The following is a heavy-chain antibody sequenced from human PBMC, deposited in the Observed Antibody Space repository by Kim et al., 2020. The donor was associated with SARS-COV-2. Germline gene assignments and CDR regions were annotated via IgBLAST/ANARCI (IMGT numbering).Heavy chain of an antibody. J-gene: IGHJ5*02. V-gene: IGHV3-23*01. CDR2: ISDSGGGT. Sequence: GGSLRLSCAASGFTFRSYAMSWVRQAPGKGLEWVSVISDSGGGTYFADSVKGRFTISRDNSKNTLYLQMNSLRAEDMAVYYCVKLFSSSWYKGFDPWGQG. CDR1: GFTFRSYA. D-gene: IGHD6-13*01. CDR3: VKLFSSSWYKGFDP.